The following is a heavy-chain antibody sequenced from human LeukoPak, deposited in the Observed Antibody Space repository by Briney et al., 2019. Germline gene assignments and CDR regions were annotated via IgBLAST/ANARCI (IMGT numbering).Heavy chain of an antibody. J-gene: IGHJ4*02. CDR1: EITFSSYD. Sequence: GGSLRLSCVASEITFSSYDMNWVRQAPGKGLEWVSSISTSSNSIYYADSVRGRFTISRDNAKNTLYLQMNSLRAEDTAVYYCARSNFLDYWGQGTLVTVSS. CDR2: ISTSSNSI. V-gene: IGHV3-21*01. D-gene: IGHD4-11*01. CDR3: ARSNFLDY.